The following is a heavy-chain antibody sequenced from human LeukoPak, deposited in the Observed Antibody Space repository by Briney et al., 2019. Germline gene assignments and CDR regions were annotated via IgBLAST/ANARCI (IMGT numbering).Heavy chain of an antibody. CDR3: ARDLGTLNRQQRGWFDP. Sequence: SETLSLTCTVSGGSISSSSYYWGWIRQPPGKGLEWIGSIYYSGSTYYNPSLKSRVTISVDTSKNQFSLKLSSVTAADTAVYYCARDLGTLNRQQRGWFDPWGQGTLVTVSS. V-gene: IGHV4-39*07. J-gene: IGHJ5*02. CDR2: IYYSGST. D-gene: IGHD6-13*01. CDR1: GGSISSSSYY.